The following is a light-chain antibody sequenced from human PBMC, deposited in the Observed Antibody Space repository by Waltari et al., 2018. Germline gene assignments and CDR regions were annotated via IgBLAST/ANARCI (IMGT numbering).Light chain of an antibody. CDR2: DAS. V-gene: IGKV1-39*01. J-gene: IGKJ1*01. Sequence: DILMTQSPSSLSASVGDRITITCRAGQSISIFLNWYHQKPGKAPKLLISDASTLQIGVPSRFSGSGSGTDFTLTIISLQPDDFGNYYCQQSYKLPPTFGLGTKVEI. CDR3: QQSYKLPPT. CDR1: QSISIF.